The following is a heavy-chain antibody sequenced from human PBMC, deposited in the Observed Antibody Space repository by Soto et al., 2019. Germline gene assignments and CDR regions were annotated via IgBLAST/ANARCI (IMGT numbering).Heavy chain of an antibody. CDR2: IYYSGST. CDR1: GGSISSGGYY. D-gene: IGHD3-22*01. J-gene: IGHJ5*02. V-gene: IGHV4-31*03. CDR3: ARADYYYDSSGLDP. Sequence: SETLSLTCTVSGGSISSGGYYWSWIRQHPGKGLEWIGYIYYSGSTYYNPSLKSRVTISVDTSKNQFSLKLSSVTAADTAVYYCARADYYYDSSGLDPWGQGNLVTVS.